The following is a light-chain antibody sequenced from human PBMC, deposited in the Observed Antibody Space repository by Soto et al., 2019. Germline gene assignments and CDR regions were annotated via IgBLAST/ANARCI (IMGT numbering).Light chain of an antibody. CDR1: SSDVGGYNY. Sequence: QSALTQPASVSGSPGQSITISCTGTSSDVGGYNYVSWYQQHPGKAPKLMIYDVSNRHSGVSNRFSGSKSGNTASLTISGLQAEDEADYYCSSYTSSSTLEVCGTGTKLTVL. CDR2: DVS. J-gene: IGLJ1*01. V-gene: IGLV2-14*01. CDR3: SSYTSSSTLEV.